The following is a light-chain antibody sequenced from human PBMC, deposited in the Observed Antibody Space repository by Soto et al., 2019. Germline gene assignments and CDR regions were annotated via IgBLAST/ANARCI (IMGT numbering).Light chain of an antibody. CDR3: SSYAGSSTFVV. CDR1: SSDVGNYKL. CDR2: EGS. V-gene: IGLV2-23*03. Sequence: QSALTQPASVSGSPGQSITISCTGTSSDVGNYKLVSWYQQHPGKAPKLMIYEGSKRPSGVSNRFSGSKSGNTASLTISGLQAEDEGDYYCSSYAGSSTFVVFGGGTQLTVL. J-gene: IGLJ2*01.